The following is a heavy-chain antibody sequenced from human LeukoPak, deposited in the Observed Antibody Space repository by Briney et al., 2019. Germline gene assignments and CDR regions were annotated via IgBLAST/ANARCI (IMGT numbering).Heavy chain of an antibody. V-gene: IGHV1-18*01. CDR3: ARRKGMGPPRTYYYYGMDV. D-gene: IGHD1-26*01. CDR2: ISAYNGNT. CDR1: GYTFTNYG. J-gene: IGHJ6*02. Sequence: GASVKVSCKASGYTFTNYGIGWVRQAPGQGLEWMGWISAYNGNTNYTQKFQGRVTMTTDTSTSTAYMELSSLRSEDTAVYYCARRKGMGPPRTYYYYGMDVWGQGTTVTVSS.